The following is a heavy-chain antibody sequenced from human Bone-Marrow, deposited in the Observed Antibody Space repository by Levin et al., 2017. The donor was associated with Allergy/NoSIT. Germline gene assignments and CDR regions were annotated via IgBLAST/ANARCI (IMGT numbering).Heavy chain of an antibody. CDR3: AKITTRLAEGC. J-gene: IGHJ4*02. V-gene: IGHV3-23*01. D-gene: IGHD3-9*01. CDR1: GFTFGTYA. Sequence: GGSLRLSCAASGFTFGTYAMTWVRQAPGKGQEWVSAIDGSGRNTYYADSVKGRFTISRDNSKNTLYLQMNSLRADDTAVYYCAKITTRLAEGCWGQGTLVTVSS. CDR2: IDGSGRNT.